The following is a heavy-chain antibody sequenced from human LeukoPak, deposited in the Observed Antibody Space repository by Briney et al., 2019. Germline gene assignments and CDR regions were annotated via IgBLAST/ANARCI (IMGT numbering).Heavy chain of an antibody. CDR1: SGSISSGDYY. CDR2: IHYTGTT. D-gene: IGHD1-26*01. CDR3: AGQIVGAFFAY. J-gene: IGHJ4*02. V-gene: IGHV4-31*03. Sequence: PSETLSLTCTVSSGSISSGDYYWSWIRQHPGKGLEWIGYIHYTGTTYYNPSLKSRVTISLDTSKNQFSLKLSSVTAADTAIYYCAGQIVGAFFAYWGQGTLVTVSS.